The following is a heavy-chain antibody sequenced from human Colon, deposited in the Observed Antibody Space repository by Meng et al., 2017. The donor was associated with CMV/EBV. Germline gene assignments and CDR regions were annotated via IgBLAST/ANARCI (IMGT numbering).Heavy chain of an antibody. V-gene: IGHV3-74*03. CDR3: ARDAGCSASVCEVTWFDL. Sequence: GGSLRPSCAASGFTFRSHSMHWVRQVPGKGLVWVSRISTDGSSTMYADSVKGRFTISRDNAKSMVYLQMDSLGGEDTAVYYCARDAGCSASVCEVTWFDLWGQGTLVTVSS. CDR1: GFTFRSHS. CDR2: ISTDGSST. J-gene: IGHJ5*02. D-gene: IGHD2-2*01.